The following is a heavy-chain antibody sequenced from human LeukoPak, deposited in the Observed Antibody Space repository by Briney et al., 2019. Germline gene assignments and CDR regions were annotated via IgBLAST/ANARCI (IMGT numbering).Heavy chain of an antibody. J-gene: IGHJ4*02. CDR1: GFSFSTHA. CDR3: ARDATNSIAAAGNGTPH. V-gene: IGHV3-23*01. CDR2: ISGSGDNT. Sequence: GGSLRLSCAASGFSFSTHAMGWVRQAPGKGLEWVSVISGSGDNTYQADSVKGRFTISRDNAKNSLYLQMNSLRAEDTAEYYCARDATNSIAAAGNGTPHWGQGTLVTVSS. D-gene: IGHD6-13*01.